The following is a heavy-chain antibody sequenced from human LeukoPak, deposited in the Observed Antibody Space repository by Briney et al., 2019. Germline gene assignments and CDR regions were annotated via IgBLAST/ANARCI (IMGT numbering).Heavy chain of an antibody. CDR2: ISSGGSYI. CDR3: ARDSYYGSGSPDYYGMDV. V-gene: IGHV3-21*01. D-gene: IGHD3-10*01. J-gene: IGHJ6*02. Sequence: GGFLTLSCAASGFAFSSNSMNWVRQAPGKGREWVSSISSGGSYIYYADSVKGPFTISRDNAKNSLYLQMDSLRAEDTAVYYCARDSYYGSGSPDYYGMDVWSQGTTVTVSS. CDR1: GFAFSSNS.